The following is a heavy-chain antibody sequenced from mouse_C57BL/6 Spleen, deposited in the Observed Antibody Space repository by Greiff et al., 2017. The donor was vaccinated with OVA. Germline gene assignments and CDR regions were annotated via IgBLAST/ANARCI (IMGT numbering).Heavy chain of an antibody. D-gene: IGHD2-3*01. J-gene: IGHJ2*01. CDR2: INPDSSTI. Sequence: VQLQESGGGLVQPGGSLKLSCAASGIAFSRYWMSWVRRAPGKGLEWIGEINPDSSTINYAPSLKDKFIISRDNAKNTLYLQMSKVRSEDTALYYCARLFYDGYYFDYWGQGTTLTVSA. CDR3: ARLFYDGYYFDY. CDR1: GIAFSRYW. V-gene: IGHV4-1*01.